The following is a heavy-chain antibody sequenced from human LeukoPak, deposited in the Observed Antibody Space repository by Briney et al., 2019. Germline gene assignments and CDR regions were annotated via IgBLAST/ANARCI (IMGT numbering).Heavy chain of an antibody. Sequence: SQTLSLTCAISGDSVASNGTSWNGIRQSPSRGLEWLGRTYYRSQQWHSDYAPSMKGRITLNPDTSKNQFSLQLNSMTPEDTAVYYCGRETDFGVVTNWGQGTLVTVSS. CDR2: TYYRSQQWHS. D-gene: IGHD3-3*01. J-gene: IGHJ4*02. CDR3: GRETDFGVVTN. CDR1: GDSVASNGTS. V-gene: IGHV6-1*01.